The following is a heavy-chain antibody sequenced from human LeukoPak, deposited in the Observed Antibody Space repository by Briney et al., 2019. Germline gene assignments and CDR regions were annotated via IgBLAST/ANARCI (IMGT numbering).Heavy chain of an antibody. CDR2: ISGSGGST. V-gene: IGHV3-23*01. CDR1: GFTFSSYA. CDR3: AKAGDYDFWSGYYTDY. D-gene: IGHD3-3*01. Sequence: GGSLRLSGAASGFTFSSYAMSWVRQAPGKGLEWVSAISGSGGSTYYADSVKGRFTISRDNSKNTLYLQMNSLRDEDTAVYYCAKAGDYDFWSGYYTDYWGQGTLVTVSS. J-gene: IGHJ4*02.